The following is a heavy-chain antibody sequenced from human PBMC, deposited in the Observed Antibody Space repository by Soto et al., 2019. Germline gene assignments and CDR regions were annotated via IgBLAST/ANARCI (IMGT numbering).Heavy chain of an antibody. D-gene: IGHD5-18*01. V-gene: IGHV4-30-2*01. J-gene: IGHJ2*01. CDR1: GGSISSGDYS. CDR2: IYHSGST. Sequence: QLQLQESGSGLVKPSQTLSLTCAVSGGSISSGDYSWSWIRQPPGKGLEWIGYIYHSGSTYYNPSLKSRVTISVDRSKNQFSLRLNSVTAADTAGYSCARAPADLWLRGGWYFDLWGRGTLVTVSS. CDR3: ARAPADLWLRGGWYFDL.